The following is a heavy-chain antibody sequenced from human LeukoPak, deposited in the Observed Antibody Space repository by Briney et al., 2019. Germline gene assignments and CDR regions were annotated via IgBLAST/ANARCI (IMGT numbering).Heavy chain of an antibody. J-gene: IGHJ4*02. CDR3: AKGGIAAAGHDY. D-gene: IGHD6-13*01. CDR2: ISASGSST. Sequence: GGSLRLSCAASGFTFSSYGMSWVRQAPGKGLEWVSAISASGSSTYYADSVKGRFTISRDKSKNTLYLQMNSLRAEDTAVYYCAKGGIAAAGHDYWGQGTLVTVSS. CDR1: GFTFSSYG. V-gene: IGHV3-23*01.